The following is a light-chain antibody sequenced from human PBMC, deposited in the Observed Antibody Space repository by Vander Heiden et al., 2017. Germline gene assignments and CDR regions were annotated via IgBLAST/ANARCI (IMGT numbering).Light chain of an antibody. Sequence: SYVLTQPPAVSVAPGQTASITGGGDNIISRSVHWYQQKPGRAPVLVVYDDSDRPSGIPERFSGSNSDNTATLSISGVEGGDEADYYCQVWDTSSSHWVFGGGTKLTVL. CDR1: NIISRS. V-gene: IGLV3-21*02. CDR2: DDS. J-gene: IGLJ3*02. CDR3: QVWDTSSSHWV.